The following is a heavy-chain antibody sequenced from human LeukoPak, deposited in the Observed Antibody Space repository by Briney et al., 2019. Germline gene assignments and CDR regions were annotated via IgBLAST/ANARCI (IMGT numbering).Heavy chain of an antibody. V-gene: IGHV3-21*01. D-gene: IGHD6-6*01. CDR1: GFTFSSYS. CDR2: ISSSSSYI. J-gene: IGHJ6*03. CDR3: ARVTGIAARGSYYMDV. Sequence: IPGGSLRLSCAASGFTFSSYSMNWVRQAPGKGLEWVSSISSSSSYIYYADSVKGRFTISRDNAKNSLYLQMNSLRAEDTAVYYCARVTGIAARGSYYMDVWGKGTTVTVSS.